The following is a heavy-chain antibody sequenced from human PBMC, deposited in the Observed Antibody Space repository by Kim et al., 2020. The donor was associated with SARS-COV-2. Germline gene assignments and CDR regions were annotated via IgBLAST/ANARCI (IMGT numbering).Heavy chain of an antibody. Sequence: ATYADSVKGRFTISRDNAKNTLYLQMTRVRADDTALYFCAGDYFQRAFFDYWGRGTLVTVS. V-gene: IGHV3-74*01. J-gene: IGHJ4*02. CDR2: A. D-gene: IGHD4-17*01. CDR3: AGDYFQRAFFDY.